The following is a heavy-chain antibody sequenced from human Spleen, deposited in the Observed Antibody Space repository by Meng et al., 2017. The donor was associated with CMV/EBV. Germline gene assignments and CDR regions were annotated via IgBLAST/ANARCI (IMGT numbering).Heavy chain of an antibody. J-gene: IGHJ6*02. D-gene: IGHD6-6*01. CDR1: GFTFDSYA. V-gene: IGHV3-23*01. CDR3: AKYLSIAARYGMDV. Sequence: GGSLRLSCTASGFTFDSYAMSWVRQAPGKGLEWVSVISGIGGSTYYAESVKGRFTISRDNSKNTLYLHMNSLRVDDTAVYYCAKYLSIAARYGMDVWGQGITVTVSS. CDR2: ISGIGGST.